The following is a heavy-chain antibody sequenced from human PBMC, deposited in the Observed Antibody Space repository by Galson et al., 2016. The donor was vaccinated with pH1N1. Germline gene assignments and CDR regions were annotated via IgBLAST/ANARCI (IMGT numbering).Heavy chain of an antibody. CDR2: IFYGGTT. J-gene: IGHJ4*02. CDR3: ARDRGGNFQSFDY. D-gene: IGHD4-23*01. CDR1: GGSVATNTYY. Sequence: SETLSLTCTVSGGSVATNTYYWGWIRQPPGKGLEWIGSIFYGGTTYYSPSLQSRFTVSMDTSNNQVSLTISSVTAADTAVYFGARDRGGNFQSFDYWGQGTLVAVSS. V-gene: IGHV4-39*07.